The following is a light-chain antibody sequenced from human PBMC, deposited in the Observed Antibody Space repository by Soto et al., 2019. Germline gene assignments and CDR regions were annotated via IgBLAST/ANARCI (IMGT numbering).Light chain of an antibody. J-gene: IGLJ1*01. CDR3: SSFTASTTQV. CDR2: DVN. Sequence: QSSLTQPASVSGSPGQSITISCTGTSSDVGRYNYVSWYQQHPGKAPKLMIYDVNTRPSGVSNRFSGSKSGNTASLTISGLQAEDEADYYCSSFTASTTQVFGPGTKLTVL. CDR1: SSDVGRYNY. V-gene: IGLV2-14*03.